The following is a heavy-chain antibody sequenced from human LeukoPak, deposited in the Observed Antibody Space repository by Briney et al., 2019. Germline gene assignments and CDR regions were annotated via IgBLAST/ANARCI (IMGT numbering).Heavy chain of an antibody. V-gene: IGHV3-23*01. D-gene: IGHD3-10*01. J-gene: IGHJ5*02. CDR1: GFTSSSYA. Sequence: GGSLRLSCAASGFTSSSYAMSWVRQAPGKGLEWVSAISGSGGSTYYADSVKGRFTISRDNSKNTLYLQMNSLRAEDTAVYYCAKGGGMWFGESTTWGQGTLVTVSS. CDR2: ISGSGGST. CDR3: AKGGGMWFGESTT.